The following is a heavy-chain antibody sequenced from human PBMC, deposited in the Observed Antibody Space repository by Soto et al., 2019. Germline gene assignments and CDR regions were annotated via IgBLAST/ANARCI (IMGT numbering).Heavy chain of an antibody. CDR3: AKRDGYNYFSLDN. J-gene: IGHJ4*02. CDR2: ISYDGSNK. CDR1: GFTFSRYG. D-gene: IGHD5-12*01. V-gene: IGHV3-30*18. Sequence: QVQLVESGGGVVQPGKSLRLSCAASGFTFSRYGMHWVRQAPGKGPDWVALISYDGSNKYYEDSVKGRFTISRDNSKNTLYLQMNSLRGEDTAVYYCAKRDGYNYFSLDNWGQGTLVTVSS.